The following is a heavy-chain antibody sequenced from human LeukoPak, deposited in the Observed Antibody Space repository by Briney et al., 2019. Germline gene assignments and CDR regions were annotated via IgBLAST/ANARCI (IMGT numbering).Heavy chain of an antibody. CDR2: ISSSSSII. J-gene: IGHJ4*02. CDR1: GFTFSSYS. CDR3: ARASSSTSLIKY. Sequence: GGSLRLSCAASGFTFSSYSMNWVRQAPGMGLEWVSYISSSSSIIYYADSVKGRFTISRDNAKNSLYLQMNSLRAEDTAVYYCARASSSTSLIKYWGQGTLVTVSS. V-gene: IGHV3-48*04. D-gene: IGHD2-2*01.